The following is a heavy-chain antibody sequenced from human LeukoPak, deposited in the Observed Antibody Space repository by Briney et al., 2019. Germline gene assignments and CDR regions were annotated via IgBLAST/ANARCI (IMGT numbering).Heavy chain of an antibody. CDR3: AKGGAAGIHFDY. D-gene: IGHD6-13*01. V-gene: IGHV3-23*01. CDR2: ISGSGGST. Sequence: GGSLRLSCAASGFTFSSYWRNWVRQAPGKGLEWVSAISGSGGSTYYADSVKGRFTISRDNSKNTLYLQMNSLRAEDTAVYYCAKGGAAGIHFDYWGQGTLVTVSS. J-gene: IGHJ4*02. CDR1: GFTFSSYW.